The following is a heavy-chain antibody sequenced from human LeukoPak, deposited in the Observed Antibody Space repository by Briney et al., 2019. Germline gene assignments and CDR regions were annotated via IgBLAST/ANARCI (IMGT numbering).Heavy chain of an antibody. J-gene: IGHJ6*03. V-gene: IGHV3-30*02. CDR1: GFTFSSYG. CDR2: IRYDGSNK. D-gene: IGHD2-2*01. CDR3: AKAREDLGVVVPANYYYYYMDV. Sequence: PGGSLRLSCAASGFTFSSYGMHWVRQAPGKGLEGVAFIRYDGSNKYYADSVKGRFTTSRDNSKNTLYLQMNSLRAEDTAVYYCAKAREDLGVVVPANYYYYYMDVWGKGTTVTVSS.